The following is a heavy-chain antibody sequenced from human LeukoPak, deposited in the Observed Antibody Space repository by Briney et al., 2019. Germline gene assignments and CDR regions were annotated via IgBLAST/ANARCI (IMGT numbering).Heavy chain of an antibody. Sequence: SETLSLTCTVSGYSISSGYYWGWIRQPPGKGLEWIGSIYHSGSTYYNPSLKSRVTISVDTSKNQFSLKLSSVTAADTAVYYCARGSSLDWLLSYFDYWGQGTLVTISS. CDR2: IYHSGST. D-gene: IGHD3-9*01. CDR1: GYSISSGYY. J-gene: IGHJ4*02. CDR3: ARGSSLDWLLSYFDY. V-gene: IGHV4-38-2*02.